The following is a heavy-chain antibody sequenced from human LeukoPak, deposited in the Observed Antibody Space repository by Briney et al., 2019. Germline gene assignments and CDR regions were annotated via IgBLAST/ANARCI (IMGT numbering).Heavy chain of an antibody. V-gene: IGHV3-21*01. CDR2: ISSSSSYI. D-gene: IGHD6-19*01. CDR3: ARERAVAGMRCWFDP. J-gene: IGHJ5*02. CDR1: GFTFSSYS. Sequence: GGSLRLSCAASGFTFSSYSMNWVRQAPGKGLEWVSSISSSSSYIYYADSVKGRFTISRDNAKNSLYLQMNSLRAEDTAVYYCARERAVAGMRCWFDPWGQGALVTVSS.